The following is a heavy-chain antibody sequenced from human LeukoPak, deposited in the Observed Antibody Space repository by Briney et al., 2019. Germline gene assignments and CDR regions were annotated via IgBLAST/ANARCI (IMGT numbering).Heavy chain of an antibody. Sequence: ASVKVSCKASGYTFTGYYMHWVRQAPGQGLEWMGRINPNSGGTNYAQKFQGRVTMTRDTSISTAYMELSRLRSDDTAVYYCARAGAYGDYAIDYWGQGTLVTVSS. CDR3: ARAGAYGDYAIDY. D-gene: IGHD4-17*01. CDR1: GYTFTGYY. CDR2: INPNSGGT. J-gene: IGHJ4*02. V-gene: IGHV1-2*06.